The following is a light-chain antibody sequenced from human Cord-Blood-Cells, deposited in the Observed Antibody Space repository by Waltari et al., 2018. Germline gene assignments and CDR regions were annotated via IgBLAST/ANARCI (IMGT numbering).Light chain of an antibody. Sequence: QSALTQPASVSGSPGQSITISCPGTSSDVGGYNYFTWYQQHPGKAPKLMIYDVRNRPSGVSNRFSGSKSGNTASLTISGLQAEDEADYYCSSYTSSGTWVFGGGTKLTVL. V-gene: IGLV2-14*01. J-gene: IGLJ3*02. CDR2: DVR. CDR1: SSDVGGYNY. CDR3: SSYTSSGTWV.